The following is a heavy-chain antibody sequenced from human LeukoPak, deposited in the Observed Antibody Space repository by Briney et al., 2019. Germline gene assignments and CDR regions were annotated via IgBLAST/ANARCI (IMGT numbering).Heavy chain of an antibody. Sequence: SEALSLTCTVSGYSISSGYFWGWIRQPPGKGLEWIGSIYHSGSTSYNPSLKSRLTISVDTSKNQFSLKLNFVTAADTAMYYCARMFRSSWYINWFDPWGQGTLVTVSS. CDR2: IYHSGST. CDR1: GYSISSGYF. D-gene: IGHD6-13*01. CDR3: ARMFRSSWYINWFDP. V-gene: IGHV4-38-2*02. J-gene: IGHJ5*02.